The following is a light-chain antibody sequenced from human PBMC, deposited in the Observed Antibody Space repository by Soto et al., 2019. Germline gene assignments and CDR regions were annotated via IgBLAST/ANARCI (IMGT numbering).Light chain of an antibody. CDR3: SSYTGSSTYVV. V-gene: IGLV2-14*01. J-gene: IGLJ2*01. CDR2: DVS. CDR1: SSDVGGYNY. Sequence: QSVLTQPASVSGSPGQSITISCTGTSSDVGGYNYVSWYQQHPGKASKLMIYDVSNRPSGVSNRFSGSKSGNTASLTISGLQAEDEADYYCSSYTGSSTYVVFGGGTQLTVL.